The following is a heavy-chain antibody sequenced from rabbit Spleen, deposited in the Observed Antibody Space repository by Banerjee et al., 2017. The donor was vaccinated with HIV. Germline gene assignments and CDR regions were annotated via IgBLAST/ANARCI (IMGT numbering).Heavy chain of an antibody. Sequence: QEQLVESGGGLVQPGGSLKLSCKASGFDFSSYGVSWVRQAPGKGLEWIGYIDPVFGITNYANSVKGRFTISRDNDQNTVFLQLNSLTAADTAAYFCVKEVAVKFNLWGQGTLVTVS. CDR3: VKEVAVKFNL. CDR2: IDPVFGIT. CDR1: GFDFSSYG. V-gene: IGHV1S47*01. D-gene: IGHD4-1*01. J-gene: IGHJ4*01.